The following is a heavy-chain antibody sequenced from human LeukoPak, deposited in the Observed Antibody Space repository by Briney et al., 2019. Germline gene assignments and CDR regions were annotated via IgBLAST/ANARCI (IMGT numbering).Heavy chain of an antibody. Sequence: PGGSLRLSCAASGFTFSSYAMHWVRQAPGKGLEWVAVISYDGSNKYYADSVKGRFTISRDNSKNTLYPQMNSLRAEDTAVYYCARGLNDYVWGSYRSIGGFDYWGQGTLVTVSS. J-gene: IGHJ4*02. D-gene: IGHD3-16*02. V-gene: IGHV3-30-3*01. CDR3: ARGLNDYVWGSYRSIGGFDY. CDR1: GFTFSSYA. CDR2: ISYDGSNK.